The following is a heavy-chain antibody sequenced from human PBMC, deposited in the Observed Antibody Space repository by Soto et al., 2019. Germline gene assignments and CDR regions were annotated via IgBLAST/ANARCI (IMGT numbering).Heavy chain of an antibody. CDR3: ARDLGDYIWGSYRPSPYDAFDI. Sequence: GASVKVSCEASGYTFTSYGISWVRQAPGQGLEWMGWISAYNGNTNYAQKLQGRVTMTTDTSTSTAYMELRSLRSDDTAVYYCARDLGDYIWGSYRPSPYDAFDIWGQGTMVTVSS. J-gene: IGHJ3*02. CDR2: ISAYNGNT. V-gene: IGHV1-18*01. CDR1: GYTFTSYG. D-gene: IGHD3-16*02.